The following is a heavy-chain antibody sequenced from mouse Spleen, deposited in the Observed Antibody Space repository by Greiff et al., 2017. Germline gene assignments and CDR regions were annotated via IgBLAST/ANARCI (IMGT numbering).Heavy chain of an antibody. J-gene: IGHJ1*01. CDR2: IYPSDSET. CDR1: GYTFTSYW. Sequence: VQLQQPGAELVRPGSSVKLSCKASGYTFTSYWMDWVKQRPGQGLEWIGNIYPSDSETHYNQKFKDKATLTVDKSSSTAYMQLSSLTSEDSAVYYCARNGNYVYWYFDVWGAGTTVTVSS. D-gene: IGHD2-1*01. V-gene: IGHV1-61*01. CDR3: ARNGNYVYWYFDV.